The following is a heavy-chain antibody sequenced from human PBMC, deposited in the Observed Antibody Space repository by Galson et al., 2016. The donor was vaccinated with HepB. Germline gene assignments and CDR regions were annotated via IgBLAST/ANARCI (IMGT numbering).Heavy chain of an antibody. CDR1: GGSISNNNW. CDR3: ARHTWGSYGYYFDS. D-gene: IGHD5-18*01. CDR2: IYHSGSI. Sequence: SETLSLTCAVSGGSISNNNWWSWVRQPPGKGLEWIGEIYHSGSINYNSSLKSRATISVDTSNNRFSLNLTSVTAADTAVYYCARHTWGSYGYYFDSWGQGTLVTVSS. V-gene: IGHV4-4*02. J-gene: IGHJ4*02.